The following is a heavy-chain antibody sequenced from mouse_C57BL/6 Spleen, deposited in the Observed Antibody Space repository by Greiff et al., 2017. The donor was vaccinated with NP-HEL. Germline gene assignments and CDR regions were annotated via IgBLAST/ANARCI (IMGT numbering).Heavy chain of an antibody. J-gene: IGHJ4*01. D-gene: IGHD1-1*01. CDR2: ISSGSSTI. Sequence: EVPGVESGGGLVKPGGSLKLSCAASGFTFSDYGMHWVRQAPEKGLEWVAYISSGSSTIYYADTVQGRFTISSDNAKNTLFLQMTSLRSEDTAMYYCARRGYYGSSYAMDYWGQGTSVTVSS. V-gene: IGHV5-17*01. CDR3: ARRGYYGSSYAMDY. CDR1: GFTFSDYG.